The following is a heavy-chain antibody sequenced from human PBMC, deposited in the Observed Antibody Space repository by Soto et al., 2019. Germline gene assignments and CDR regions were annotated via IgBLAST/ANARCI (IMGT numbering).Heavy chain of an antibody. J-gene: IGHJ5*02. D-gene: IGHD2-2*01. CDR3: ARKGRYCSSSSCYAWWFDP. V-gene: IGHV4-34*01. CDR1: DGSFSGYY. CDR2: INHRGST. Sequence: QVPLQQWGAGLLKPSETLSLPCAVYDGSFSGYYWTWIRQPPGKWLESIGEINHRGSTNYNPSLRRRAGISADTSKNPCSLKLSSVTAADTAIYYCARKGRYCSSSSCYAWWFDPWCQGTLVTVSS.